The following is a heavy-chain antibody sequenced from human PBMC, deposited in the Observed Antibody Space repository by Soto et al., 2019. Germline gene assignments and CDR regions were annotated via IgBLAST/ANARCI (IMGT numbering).Heavy chain of an antibody. V-gene: IGHV4-61*01. Sequence: SETLSLTCTVSGGSVSSGSYYWSWIRQPPRKGLEWIGYIYYSGSTNYNPSLKSRVTISVDTSKNQFSLKLSSVTAADTAVYYRARSKYYYDSSGYYYTHYYYYGMDVWGQGTTVTVSS. CDR1: GGSVSSGSYY. J-gene: IGHJ6*02. CDR2: IYYSGST. CDR3: ARSKYYYDSSGYYYTHYYYYGMDV. D-gene: IGHD3-22*01.